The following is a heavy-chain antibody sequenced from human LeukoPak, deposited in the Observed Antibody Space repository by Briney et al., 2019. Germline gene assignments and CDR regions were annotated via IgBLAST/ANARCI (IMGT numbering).Heavy chain of an antibody. CDR2: ISSSSSTI. CDR3: AKDSSSSWFGGDSE. D-gene: IGHD6-13*01. Sequence: GGSLRLSCAASGFTFSSYSMNWVRQAPGKGLEWVSYISSSSSTIYYADSVRGRFTISRDNAKNSLYLQMNSLRPEDTAVYYCAKDSSSSWFGGDSEWGQGTLVTVST. V-gene: IGHV3-48*01. CDR1: GFTFSSYS. J-gene: IGHJ4*02.